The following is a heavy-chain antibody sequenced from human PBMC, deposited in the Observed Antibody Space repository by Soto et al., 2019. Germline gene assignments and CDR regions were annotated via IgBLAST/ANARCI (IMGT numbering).Heavy chain of an antibody. V-gene: IGHV1-3*01. Sequence: ASVKVSCKASGYTFTSYAMHWVRQAPGQRLEWMGWINAGNGNTKYSQKFQGRVTITRDTSASTAYMELSSLRAEDTAVYYCAKDGYDSSGDLYYFDYWGQGTLVTVSS. J-gene: IGHJ4*02. D-gene: IGHD3-22*01. CDR3: AKDGYDSSGDLYYFDY. CDR2: INAGNGNT. CDR1: GYTFTSYA.